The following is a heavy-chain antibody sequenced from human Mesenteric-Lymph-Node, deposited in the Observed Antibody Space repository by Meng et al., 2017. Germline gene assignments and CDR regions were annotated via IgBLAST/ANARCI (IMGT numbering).Heavy chain of an antibody. CDR3: ARRYGASAYNWFDP. D-gene: IGHD4-17*01. V-gene: IGHV4-61*01. CDR2: LFYSEST. CDR1: GGSVSSGSYY. Sequence: QGELQESGHVRVRRCATLSLPCTVSGGSVSSGSYYWRWIRQPPGKGLELIGYLFYSESTNYNPSLKSRITISVDTSKNQFSLKLSSVTTADTAVYYCARRYGASAYNWFDPWGQGTLVTVSS. J-gene: IGHJ5*02.